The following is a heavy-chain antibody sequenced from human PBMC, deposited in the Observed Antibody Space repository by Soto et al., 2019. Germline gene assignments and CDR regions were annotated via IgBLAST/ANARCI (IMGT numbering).Heavy chain of an antibody. CDR3: ARAGAAPYYYYGLDV. J-gene: IGHJ6*02. V-gene: IGHV1-18*01. CDR1: GYTFTAYD. CDR2: IRAYNGDT. Sequence: ASVKVSCKPSGYTFTAYDIYWVRQAPGQGLEWMGWIRAYNGDTNYAQKFQTRVTMTTDKSTDTAYMDLRSLTSDDTAIYYCARAGAAPYYYYGLDVWGQGTPVTVSS. D-gene: IGHD3-10*01.